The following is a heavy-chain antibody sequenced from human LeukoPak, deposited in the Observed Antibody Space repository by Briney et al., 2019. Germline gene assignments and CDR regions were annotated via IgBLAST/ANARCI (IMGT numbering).Heavy chain of an antibody. Sequence: GGSLRLSCAASGFTFSHNDMTWVRQAPGKGLEWVSGISSSGGFTYYADSVRGRFTISRDNHKNILYLQMNSLRVGDTAIYYCAKNMSMIVYWGWGNLVTVSS. V-gene: IGHV3-23*01. CDR2: ISSSGGFT. D-gene: IGHD6-6*01. CDR3: AKNMSMIVY. J-gene: IGHJ4*02. CDR1: GFTFSHND.